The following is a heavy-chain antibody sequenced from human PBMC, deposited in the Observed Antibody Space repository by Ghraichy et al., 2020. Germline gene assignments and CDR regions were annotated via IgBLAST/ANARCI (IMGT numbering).Heavy chain of an antibody. V-gene: IGHV3-21*01. Sequence: GGSLRLSCAASGFTFSSYSMNWVRQAPGKGLEWVSSISSSSSYIYYADSVKGRFTISRDNAKNSLYLQMNSLRAEDTAVYYCARDLGYYDSSGYYYISENYWGQGTLVTVSS. J-gene: IGHJ4*02. D-gene: IGHD3-22*01. CDR2: ISSSSSYI. CDR1: GFTFSSYS. CDR3: ARDLGYYDSSGYYYISENY.